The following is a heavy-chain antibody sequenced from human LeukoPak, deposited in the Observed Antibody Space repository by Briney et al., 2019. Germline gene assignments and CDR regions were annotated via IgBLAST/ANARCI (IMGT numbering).Heavy chain of an antibody. J-gene: IGHJ4*02. V-gene: IGHV4-34*01. CDR1: GGSFSGYY. CDR3: ARLAQNVWGKQQLVNYYFDY. Sequence: PSETLSLTCAVYGGSFSGYYWSWIRQPPGKGLEWIGEINHSGSTNYNPSLKSRVTISVDTSKNQFSLKLSSVTAADTVVYYCARLAQNVWGKQQLVNYYFDYWGQGTLVTVSS. D-gene: IGHD6-13*01. CDR2: INHSGST.